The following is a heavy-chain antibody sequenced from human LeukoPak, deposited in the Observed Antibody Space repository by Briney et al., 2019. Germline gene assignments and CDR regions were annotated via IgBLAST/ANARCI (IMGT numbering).Heavy chain of an antibody. V-gene: IGHV1-2*02. D-gene: IGHD6-6*01. CDR1: GYTFSGYY. CDR2: INPNSGGT. Sequence: GASVKVSCKTSGYTFSGYYMHWVRQAPGHGLEWMGWINPNSGGTNYAQKFQGRVTMTRDTSISTAYMELSRLRSDDTAVYYCARGSSSGPYYYMDVWGKGTTVTVSS. CDR3: ARGSSSGPYYYMDV. J-gene: IGHJ6*03.